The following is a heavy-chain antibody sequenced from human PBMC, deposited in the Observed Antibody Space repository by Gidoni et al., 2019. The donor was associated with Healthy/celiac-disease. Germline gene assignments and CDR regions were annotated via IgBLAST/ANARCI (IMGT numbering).Heavy chain of an antibody. Sequence: QVQLQQWGAGLLKPSATLSLTCAVYGGSFSGYYWSWIRQPPGKGLEWLGESNHSGSTNSHPSLKSRVTISVDTSKNQFSLKLSSVTAADTAVYYCARGRCSGGSCQGSYWGQGTLVTVSS. CDR1: GGSFSGYY. V-gene: IGHV4-34*01. CDR2: SNHSGST. CDR3: ARGRCSGGSCQGSY. J-gene: IGHJ4*02. D-gene: IGHD2-15*01.